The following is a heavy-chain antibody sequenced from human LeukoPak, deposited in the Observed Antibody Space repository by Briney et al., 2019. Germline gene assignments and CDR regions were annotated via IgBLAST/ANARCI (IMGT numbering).Heavy chain of an antibody. J-gene: IGHJ5*02. Sequence: GSLRLSCSASGFTFSLYDVHWVRQAPGKGLEWIGNIFYSGGTYYSPSLTSRVTISLDTSKNQFSLKLSSVTAADTAVYYCAELSIAAAGTHWFDPWGQGTLVTVSS. D-gene: IGHD6-13*01. CDR3: AELSIAAAGTHWFDP. CDR1: GFTFSLYD. V-gene: IGHV4-59*01. CDR2: IFYSGGT.